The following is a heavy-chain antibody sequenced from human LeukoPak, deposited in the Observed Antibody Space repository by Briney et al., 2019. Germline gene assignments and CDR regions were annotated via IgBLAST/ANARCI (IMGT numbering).Heavy chain of an antibody. CDR1: GFTFSSYG. D-gene: IGHD2-15*01. J-gene: IGHJ3*02. Sequence: GGSLRLSCAASGFTFSSYGMHWVRQAPGKGLEWVAFIRYDGSNKYYADSVKGRFTISRDNSKNTLYLQMNSLRAEDTAVYYCAKSSARRRYCSGGSCYSVPAFGIWGQGTMVTVSS. V-gene: IGHV3-30*02. CDR2: IRYDGSNK. CDR3: AKSSARRRYCSGGSCYSVPAFGI.